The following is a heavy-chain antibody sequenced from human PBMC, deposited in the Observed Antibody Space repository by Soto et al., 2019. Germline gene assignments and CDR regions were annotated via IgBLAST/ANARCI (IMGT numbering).Heavy chain of an antibody. V-gene: IGHV4-61*01. D-gene: IGHD6-19*01. CDR2: IYYSGST. J-gene: IGHJ4*02. Sequence: SETLSLTCTVSGGSVSSGSYYWSWIRQPPGKGLEWIGYIYYSGSTNYNPSLKSRVTISVDTSKNQFSLKLSSVTAADTAVYYCARDPRFRYSSGWYHFDYWGQGTQVTVSS. CDR3: ARDPRFRYSSGWYHFDY. CDR1: GGSVSSGSYY.